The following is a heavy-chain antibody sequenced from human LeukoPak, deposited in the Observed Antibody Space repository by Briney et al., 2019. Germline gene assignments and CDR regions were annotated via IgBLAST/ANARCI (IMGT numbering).Heavy chain of an antibody. CDR1: GGTFSSYA. CDR2: IIPIFGTA. CDR3: ARRKITWIQPNIYYYYYMDV. J-gene: IGHJ6*03. D-gene: IGHD5-18*01. V-gene: IGHV1-69*06. Sequence: GASVKVSCKASGGTFSSYAISWVRQAPGQGLEWMGGIIPIFGTANYAQKFQGRVTITADKSTSTAYMELSSLRSEDTAVYYCARRKITWIQPNIYYYYYMDVWGKGTTVTVSS.